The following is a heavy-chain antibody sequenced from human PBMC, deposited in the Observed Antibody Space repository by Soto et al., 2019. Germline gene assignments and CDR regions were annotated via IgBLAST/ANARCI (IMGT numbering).Heavy chain of an antibody. V-gene: IGHV5-51*01. CDR3: ATATSSGYYQPFDY. Sequence: PGGSLRLSCAASGFTFSSYAMVWVRQAPGKGLEWMGIIYPGDSDTRYSPSFQGQVTISADKSISTAYLQWSSLKASDTAMYYCATATSSGYYQPFDYWGQGTLVTVSS. D-gene: IGHD3-22*01. J-gene: IGHJ4*02. CDR2: IYPGDSDT. CDR1: GFTFSSYA.